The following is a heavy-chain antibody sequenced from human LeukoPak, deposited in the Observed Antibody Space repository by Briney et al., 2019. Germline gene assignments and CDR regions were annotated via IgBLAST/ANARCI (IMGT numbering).Heavy chain of an antibody. V-gene: IGHV3-30*18. Sequence: PGGSLRLSCAASGFTFSRSGMHWVRQAPGKGLEWVAVISYDGSNKYYADSVKGRFTISRDNSKNTLYLQMNSLRAEDTAVYYCAEDSNTAMARYFDYWGQGTLVTVSS. CDR2: ISYDGSNK. D-gene: IGHD5-18*01. CDR3: AEDSNTAMARYFDY. CDR1: GFTFSRSG. J-gene: IGHJ4*02.